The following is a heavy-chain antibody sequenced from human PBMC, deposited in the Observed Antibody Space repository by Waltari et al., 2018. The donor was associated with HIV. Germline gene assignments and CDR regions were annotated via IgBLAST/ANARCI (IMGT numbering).Heavy chain of an antibody. Sequence: QVQLQESGPGLLKPSETLSLRCTVSGGSVNSGTYYWSWIRQPPGKGLEWIGYIYYSGSTNDNPSLQSRVTVSVDTSKNQFSLKLTSVTAADTAIYYCARGGYGSPFHYWGQGTPVTVSS. CDR3: ARGGYGSPFHY. D-gene: IGHD1-1*01. J-gene: IGHJ4*02. V-gene: IGHV4-61*01. CDR1: GGSVNSGTYY. CDR2: IYYSGST.